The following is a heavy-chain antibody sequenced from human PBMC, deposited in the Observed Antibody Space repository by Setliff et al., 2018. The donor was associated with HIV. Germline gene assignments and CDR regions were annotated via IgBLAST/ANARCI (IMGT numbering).Heavy chain of an antibody. Sequence: GESLRLSCAASGFTFSIYEMNWVRQAPGKGLEWVSYMTASGSKIYYADSVKGRFTISRGNAKNSLYLQMNSLRADDTAIYYCARDDPAGGIDYWGQGTLVTVSS. D-gene: IGHD1-26*01. CDR1: GFTFSIYE. CDR2: MTASGSKI. CDR3: ARDDPAGGIDY. J-gene: IGHJ4*02. V-gene: IGHV3-48*03.